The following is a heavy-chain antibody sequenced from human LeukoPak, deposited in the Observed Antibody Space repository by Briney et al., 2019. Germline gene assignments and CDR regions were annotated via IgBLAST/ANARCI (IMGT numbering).Heavy chain of an antibody. J-gene: IGHJ6*02. D-gene: IGHD2-21*02. CDR2: IIPIFGTA. V-gene: IGHV1-69*13. CDR3: ARSPSPAAYCGGDCYPDV. CDR1: GGTISSNA. Sequence: GASVKVSCKASGGTISSNAISWVRQAPGQGLEWMGGIIPIFGTADYAQKFQGRVTITADESTSTAYMELSSLRSEDTAVYYCARSPSPAAYCGGDCYPDVWGPGTTVTVSS.